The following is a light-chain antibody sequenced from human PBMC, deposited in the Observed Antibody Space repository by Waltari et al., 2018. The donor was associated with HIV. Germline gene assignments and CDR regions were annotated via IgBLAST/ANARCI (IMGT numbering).Light chain of an antibody. V-gene: IGLV2-14*01. Sequence: QSALTQPASVSGSPGQSITISCTGTSSDVGGSNYVSWYQQHPGKAPKLMIYEVSNRPSGVSYRFSGSKSGNRASLTISGLQAEDEADYYCSSFRTSSTPFYVFGTGTKVTVL. CDR2: EVS. CDR1: SSDVGGSNY. J-gene: IGLJ1*01. CDR3: SSFRTSSTPFYV.